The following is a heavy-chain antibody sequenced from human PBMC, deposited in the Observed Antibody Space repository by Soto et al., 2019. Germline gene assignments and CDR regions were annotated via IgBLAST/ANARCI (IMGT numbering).Heavy chain of an antibody. CDR3: TRHWLATREFDY. V-gene: IGHV3-21*01. Sequence: PGGSLRLSCAASGFTFSSHSMNWVRQAPGKGLEWVSSISSSSGHIYYADSLKGRFTISRDNAKNSLYLQMNSLRAEDTAVYYCTRHWLATREFDYWGQGTLVTVSS. CDR1: GFTFSSHS. D-gene: IGHD1-26*01. CDR2: ISSSSGHI. J-gene: IGHJ4*02.